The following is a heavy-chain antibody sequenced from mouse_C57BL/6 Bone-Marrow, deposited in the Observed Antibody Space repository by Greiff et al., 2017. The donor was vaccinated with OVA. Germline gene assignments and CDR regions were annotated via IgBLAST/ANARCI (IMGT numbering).Heavy chain of an antibody. J-gene: IGHJ3*01. V-gene: IGHV1-80*01. D-gene: IGHD2-1*01. Sequence: QVHVKQSGAELVKPGASVKISCKASGYAFSSYWMNWVKQRPGKCLEWIGQIYPGDGDTNYNGKFKGKATLTADKSSSTAYMQLSSLTSEDSAVYFCAVYYGLRGWFAYWGQGTLVTVSA. CDR3: AVYYGLRGWFAY. CDR2: IYPGDGDT. CDR1: GYAFSSYW.